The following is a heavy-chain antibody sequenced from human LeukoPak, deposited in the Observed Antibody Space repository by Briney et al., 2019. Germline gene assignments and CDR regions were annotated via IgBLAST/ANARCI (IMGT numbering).Heavy chain of an antibody. J-gene: IGHJ4*02. CDR1: GGSISSYY. CDR3: ARGGSYYYDSSGYCQAKGFDY. V-gene: IGHV4-4*07. CDR2: IYTSGST. Sequence: SETLSLTCTVSGGSISSYYWSWIRQPAGKGLEWIGRIYTSGSTNYNPSLKSRVTMSVDTSKNQFSLKLSSVTAADTAVYYCARGGSYYYDSSGYCQAKGFDYWGQGTLVTVSS. D-gene: IGHD3-22*01.